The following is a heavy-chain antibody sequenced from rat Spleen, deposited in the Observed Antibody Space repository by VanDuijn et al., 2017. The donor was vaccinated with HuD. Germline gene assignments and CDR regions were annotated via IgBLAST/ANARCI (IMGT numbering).Heavy chain of an antibody. CDR1: GFSLTSNG. CDR2: ISSGGHT. CDR3: VRESWYFDY. V-gene: IGHV2S12*01. J-gene: IGHJ2*01. Sequence: QVQLKESGPGLVQPSQTLSLTCTVSGFSLTSNGLSWVRQPPAKGLEWIATISSGGHTYYNSALKSRLSISRDTSKSQVFLQMNSLQTDDTAIYFGVRESWYFDYWGQGVMVTVS.